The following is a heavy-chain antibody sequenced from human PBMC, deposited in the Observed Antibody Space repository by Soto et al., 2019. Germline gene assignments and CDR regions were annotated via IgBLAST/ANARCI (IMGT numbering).Heavy chain of an antibody. V-gene: IGHV1-2*04. CDR3: ARYANDLDY. Sequence: QVQLVQSGAEVKKPGASVKVSCKASGYTFTGYYMHWVRQAPGQGLEWMGWINPNSGVTNYAQKSQGWVTMTRDTSISTAYMELTRLRSADTAVYYCARYANDLDYWGQGTLVTVSS. CDR2: INPNSGVT. CDR1: GYTFTGYY. J-gene: IGHJ4*02. D-gene: IGHD2-2*01.